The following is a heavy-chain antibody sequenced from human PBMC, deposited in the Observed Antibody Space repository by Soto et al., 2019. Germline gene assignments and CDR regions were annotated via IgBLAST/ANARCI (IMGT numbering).Heavy chain of an antibody. CDR3: ARGNYGGNSDYYYGMDV. J-gene: IGHJ6*02. V-gene: IGHV4-61*01. Sequence: SETLSLTCTVSGDSVTSVSDYWSWIRQPPGKGLEWIGYIYHSGSADYNPSLGSRVTISIDTSKNQFSLKLSSVTAADTAVYYCARGNYGGNSDYYYGMDVWGQGTTVTV. CDR1: GDSVTSVSDY. CDR2: IYHSGSA. D-gene: IGHD4-17*01.